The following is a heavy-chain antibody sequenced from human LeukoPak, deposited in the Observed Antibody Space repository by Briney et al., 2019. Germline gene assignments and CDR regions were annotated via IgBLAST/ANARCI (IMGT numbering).Heavy chain of an antibody. CDR3: ARDYDSSGYYL. D-gene: IGHD3-22*01. V-gene: IGHV4-59*01. J-gene: IGHJ5*02. CDR2: IYYSGST. Sequence: PSETLSLTCTVSGGSISSYYWSWIRQPPGKGLEWIGYIYYSGSTNYNPSLKSRVTISVDTSKNQFSLKLSSVTAADTAVYYCARDYDSSGYYLWGQGTLVTVSS. CDR1: GGSISSYY.